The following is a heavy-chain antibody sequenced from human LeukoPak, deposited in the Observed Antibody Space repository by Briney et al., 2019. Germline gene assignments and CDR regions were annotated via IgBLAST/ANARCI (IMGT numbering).Heavy chain of an antibody. CDR3: ARGRKPDVWGSYRFNWFDP. CDR2: INHSGST. D-gene: IGHD3-16*02. Sequence: SETLSLTCAVYGGSFSGYYWSWIRQPPGKGLEWIGEINHSGSTNYNASLKSRVTISVDKCKNKFSRKRSSVTAADTAVYYCARGRKPDVWGSYRFNWFDPWGQGTLVTVSS. J-gene: IGHJ5*02. V-gene: IGHV4-34*01. CDR1: GGSFSGYY.